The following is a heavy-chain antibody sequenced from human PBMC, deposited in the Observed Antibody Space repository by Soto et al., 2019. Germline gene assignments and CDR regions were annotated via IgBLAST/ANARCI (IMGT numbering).Heavy chain of an antibody. CDR1: GFTFSSYS. CDR2: ISSSSSYI. CDR3: ARDEIEGRDYYGMDV. V-gene: IGHV3-21*01. D-gene: IGHD2-21*01. J-gene: IGHJ6*02. Sequence: GGSLRLSCAASGFTFSSYSMNWVRQAPGKGLEWVSSISSSSSYIYYADSVKGRFTISRDNAKNSLYLQMNSLRAEDTAVYYCARDEIEGRDYYGMDVWGQGTAVTVSS.